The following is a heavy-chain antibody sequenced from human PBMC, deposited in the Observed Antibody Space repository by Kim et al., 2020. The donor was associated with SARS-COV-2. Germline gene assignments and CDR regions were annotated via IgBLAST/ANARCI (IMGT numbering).Heavy chain of an antibody. D-gene: IGHD3-22*01. CDR2: IYYSGST. CDR3: ARVRARGAGDSSGYWDGFGGFDY. J-gene: IGHJ4*02. CDR1: GGSISSYY. Sequence: SETLSLTCTVSGGSISSYYWSWIRQPPGKGLEWIGYIYYSGSTNYNPSLKSRVTISVDTSKNQFSLKLSSVTAADTAVYYCARVRARGAGDSSGYWDGFGGFDYWGQGTLVTVSS. V-gene: IGHV4-59*13.